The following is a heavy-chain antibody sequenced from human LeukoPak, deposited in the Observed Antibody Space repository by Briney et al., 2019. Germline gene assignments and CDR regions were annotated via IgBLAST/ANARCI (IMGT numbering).Heavy chain of an antibody. Sequence: GGSLRPSCATSGFTFNTYGMHWVRQAPGKGLEWVAVISYDGSEKHYADSVKGRFTISRDNSKNTLYLQMNSLRAEDTAVFYCAKGSRNMDIVATIDYWGQGSLVTVSS. CDR3: AKGSRNMDIVATIDY. CDR1: GFTFNTYG. CDR2: ISYDGSEK. J-gene: IGHJ4*02. D-gene: IGHD5-12*01. V-gene: IGHV3-30*18.